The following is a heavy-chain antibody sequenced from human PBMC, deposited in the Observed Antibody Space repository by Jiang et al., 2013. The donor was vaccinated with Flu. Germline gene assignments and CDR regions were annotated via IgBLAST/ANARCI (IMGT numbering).Heavy chain of an antibody. CDR1: SISSYY. V-gene: IGHV4-59*01. CDR3: ARQVYKYDSSDAFDI. J-gene: IGHJ3*02. CDR2: SIIVGAP. Sequence: SISSYYWSWIRQSPGRDWSGLPLSIIVGAPTTTPPSKSRVTISVDTSKNQFSLKVTSVTAADTAMYFCARQVYKYDSSDAFDIWGQGTMVTVSS. D-gene: IGHD3-22*01.